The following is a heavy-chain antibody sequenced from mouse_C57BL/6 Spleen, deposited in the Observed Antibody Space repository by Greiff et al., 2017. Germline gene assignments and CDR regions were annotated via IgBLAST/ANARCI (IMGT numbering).Heavy chain of an antibody. CDR2: IDPSDSYT. CDR3: ARRDYYGSSYLYYAMDY. CDR1: GYTFTSYW. V-gene: IGHV1-50*01. Sequence: QVQLQQPGAELVKPGASVKLSCKASGYTFTSYWMQWVKQRPGQGLEWIGEIDPSDSYTNYNQKFKGKATLTVDTSSSTAYMQLSSLTSEDSAVYYCARRDYYGSSYLYYAMDYWGQGTSVTVSS. J-gene: IGHJ4*01. D-gene: IGHD1-1*01.